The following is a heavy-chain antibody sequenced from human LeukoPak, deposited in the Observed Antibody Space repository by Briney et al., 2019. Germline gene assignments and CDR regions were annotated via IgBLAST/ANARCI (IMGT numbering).Heavy chain of an antibody. V-gene: IGHV3-21*01. D-gene: IGHD4-17*01. J-gene: IGHJ4*02. Sequence: GGALRLSCAASGFTFSAYDMNWVRQAPGKGLEWVSSISSRSDSIYFADSVRCRFTISRDNAKNSLYLQMNSLRAEDTAVYYCARMTTVVTPGTDYWGQGTLVTVSS. CDR1: GFTFSAYD. CDR2: ISSRSDSI. CDR3: ARMTTVVTPGTDY.